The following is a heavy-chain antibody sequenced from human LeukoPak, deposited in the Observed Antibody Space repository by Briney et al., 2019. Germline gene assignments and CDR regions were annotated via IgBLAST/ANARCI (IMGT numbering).Heavy chain of an antibody. D-gene: IGHD3-22*01. CDR3: ARDRYYYDSSGYYYVPGWFDA. Sequence: ASVKVSCKASGYTFTSYGISWVRQAPGQGLEWMGWISAYNDNTNYVQKLQGRVTMTTDTSTSTAYMELRNLRSVDTAVYYCARDRYYYDSSGYYYVPGWFDACGRGTLHTVSS. CDR1: GYTFTSYG. CDR2: ISAYNDNT. V-gene: IGHV1-18*01. J-gene: IGHJ5*02.